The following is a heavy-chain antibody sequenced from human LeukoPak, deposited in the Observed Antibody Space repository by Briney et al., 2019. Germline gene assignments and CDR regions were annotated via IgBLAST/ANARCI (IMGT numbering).Heavy chain of an antibody. V-gene: IGHV4-59*08. D-gene: IGHD3-22*01. Sequence: PSETLSLTCTVSGGSVSTYFWNSIRQPPGKGLEWIRNTYYSGSTNYNPSLKSRFTISVDWSRNKFSLKLSSVTAAVTAVYYCVRRSGYSSSDEYWGQGGVVTVSS. CDR2: TYYSGST. J-gene: IGHJ4*02. CDR1: GGSVSTYF. CDR3: VRRSGYSSSDEY.